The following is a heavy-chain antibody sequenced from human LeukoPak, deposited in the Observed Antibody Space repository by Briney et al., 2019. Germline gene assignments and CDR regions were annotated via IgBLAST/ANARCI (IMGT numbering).Heavy chain of an antibody. Sequence: GGSLRLSCAASGFTFSSYGMHWVRQAPGKGLEWVAFIRDDGSKKYYADSVKGRFTISRDNSKNTLYLQMNSLRAEDTAVYYCARGGTSGYSSSLHFWGGNYYFDYWGQGTLVTVSS. CDR1: GFTFSSYG. V-gene: IGHV3-30*02. D-gene: IGHD6-13*01. J-gene: IGHJ4*02. CDR3: ARGGTSGYSSSLHFWGGNYYFDY. CDR2: IRDDGSKK.